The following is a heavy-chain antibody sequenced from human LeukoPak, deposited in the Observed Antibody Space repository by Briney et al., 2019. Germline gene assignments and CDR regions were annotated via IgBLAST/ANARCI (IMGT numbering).Heavy chain of an antibody. CDR2: INTDGSST. J-gene: IGHJ3*02. D-gene: IGHD1-26*01. CDR3: ARVIEWEENAFDI. Sequence: GGCLRLSCAASGFTFSSYWMHWVRQAPGKGLVWVSRINTDGSSTSYADSVKGRFTISRDNAKNTLYLQMNSLRAEDTAVYYCARVIEWEENAFDIWGQGTMVTVSS. V-gene: IGHV3-74*01. CDR1: GFTFSSYW.